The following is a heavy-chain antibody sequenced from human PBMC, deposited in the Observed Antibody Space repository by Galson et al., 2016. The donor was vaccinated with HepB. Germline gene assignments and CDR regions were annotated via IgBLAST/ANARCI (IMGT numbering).Heavy chain of an antibody. Sequence: SVKVSCKASGFNFRDYEINWLRQASGLGLEWMGWMNPETGATGNARKFQGRIALTTDTSTNTVYMELNSLTPDDTAVYYCARGEGSLIRPPLDSWGQGTQVTVSS. CDR3: ARGEGSLIRPPLDS. CDR2: MNPETGAT. V-gene: IGHV1-8*02. D-gene: IGHD3-10*01. CDR1: GFNFRDYE. J-gene: IGHJ4*02.